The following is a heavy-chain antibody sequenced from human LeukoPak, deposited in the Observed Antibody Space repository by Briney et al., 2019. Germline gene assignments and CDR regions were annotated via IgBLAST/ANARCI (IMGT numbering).Heavy chain of an antibody. CDR1: GFTFSSYA. Sequence: GGSLRLSCAASGFTFSSYAMSWVRQAPGKGLEWVSAISNNGGSTFYADSVKGRFTISRDNSKNTLYLQMNSLRADDTAVYYCAKNRIVGATGPNWFDPWGQGTLVTVSS. V-gene: IGHV3-23*01. CDR3: AKNRIVGATGPNWFDP. CDR2: ISNNGGST. J-gene: IGHJ5*02. D-gene: IGHD1-26*01.